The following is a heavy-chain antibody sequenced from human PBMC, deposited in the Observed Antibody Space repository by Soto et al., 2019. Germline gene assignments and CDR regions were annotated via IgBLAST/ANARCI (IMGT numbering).Heavy chain of an antibody. D-gene: IGHD3-22*01. CDR2: IIPIFGTA. V-gene: IGHV1-69*13. CDR3: ARDGQAARRGYYYYYYYYMDV. J-gene: IGHJ6*03. CDR1: GGTFSSYA. Sequence: ASVKVSCKASGGTFSSYAISWVRQAPGQGLEWMGGIIPIFGTANYAQKFQGRVTITADESTSTAYMELSSLRSEDTAVYYCARDGQAARRGYYYYYYYYMDVWGKGTTVTVSS.